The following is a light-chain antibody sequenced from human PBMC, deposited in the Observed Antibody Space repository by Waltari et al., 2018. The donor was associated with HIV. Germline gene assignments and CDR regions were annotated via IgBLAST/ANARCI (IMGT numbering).Light chain of an antibody. V-gene: IGKV2-28*01. CDR2: LSS. CDR3: MQTLQVPHT. J-gene: IGKJ2*01. Sequence: DVVMTQSPLFLSVTPGETASISCKSSQSLLHRNGYNYLDWYVQKPGQSPQLLIYLSSNLASGVPDRFSGSVSGTDFTLKVSKMEAEDVGVYYCMQTLQVPHTFGRGTKLEI. CDR1: QSLLHRNGYNY.